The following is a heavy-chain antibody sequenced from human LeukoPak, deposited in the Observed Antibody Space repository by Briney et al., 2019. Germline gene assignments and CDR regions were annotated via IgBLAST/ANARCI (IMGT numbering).Heavy chain of an antibody. Sequence: GSLRLSCAASGFTFSSYNMNWVRQPPGKEPEWIASFYYNGNTYYNPSLKSRVTISGDTSKNQFSLRLTSVTAADTAVYYCARLWGPTKTPFDYWGQGNLVTVSS. V-gene: IGHV4-39*07. CDR1: GFTFSSYN. CDR3: ARLWGPTKTPFDY. J-gene: IGHJ4*02. D-gene: IGHD1-26*01. CDR2: FYYNGNT.